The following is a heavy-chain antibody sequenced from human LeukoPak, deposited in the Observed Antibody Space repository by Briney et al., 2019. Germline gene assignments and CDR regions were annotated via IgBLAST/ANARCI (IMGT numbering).Heavy chain of an antibody. D-gene: IGHD2-15*01. J-gene: IGHJ5*02. CDR1: GGSISSGDYY. Sequence: SETLSLTCTVSGGSISSGDYYWSWIRQPPGKGLEWIGYIYYSGSTYYNPSLKSRVTISVDTSKNQFSLKLSSVTAADTAVYYCARDLGYCSGGSCYSGPNWFDPWGQGTPVTVSS. CDR2: IYYSGST. CDR3: ARDLGYCSGGSCYSGPNWFDP. V-gene: IGHV4-30-4*01.